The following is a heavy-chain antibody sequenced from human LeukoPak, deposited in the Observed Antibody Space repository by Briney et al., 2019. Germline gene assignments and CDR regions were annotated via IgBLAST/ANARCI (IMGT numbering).Heavy chain of an antibody. CDR3: ASTRITIFGVVIKGLDY. D-gene: IGHD3-3*01. CDR2: INHSGST. V-gene: IGHV4-34*01. Sequence: SETLSLTCAVYGGSFSGYYWSWIRQPPGKGLEWIGEINHSGSTNYKPSLKSRVTISVDTSKNQFSLKLSSVTAADTAVYYCASTRITIFGVVIKGLDYWGQGTLVTVSS. J-gene: IGHJ4*02. CDR1: GGSFSGYY.